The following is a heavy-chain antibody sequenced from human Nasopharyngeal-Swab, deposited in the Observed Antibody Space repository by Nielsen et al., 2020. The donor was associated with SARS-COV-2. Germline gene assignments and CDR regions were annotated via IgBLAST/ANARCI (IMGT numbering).Heavy chain of an antibody. CDR2: IGTAGDT. Sequence: GGSLRLSCAASGFTFSRFDMHWVRQVMGKGLEWVSAIGTAGDTYYPRSMKGRFTISRGDAENILYLQMNSLRTEDTAVYYCTSQTYYYDSSETLYYYYMDVWGKGTTVTVSS. D-gene: IGHD3-22*01. CDR3: TSQTYYYDSSETLYYYYMDV. J-gene: IGHJ6*03. V-gene: IGHV3-13*01. CDR1: GFTFSRFD.